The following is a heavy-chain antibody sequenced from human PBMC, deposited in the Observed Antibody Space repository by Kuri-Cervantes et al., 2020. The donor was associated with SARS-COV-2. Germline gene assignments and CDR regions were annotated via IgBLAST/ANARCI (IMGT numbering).Heavy chain of an antibody. CDR1: GGSFSGYY. J-gene: IGHJ4*02. CDR2: INHSGST. Sequence: GSLRLSCAVYGGSFSGYYWSWIRQPPGKGLEWIGEINHSGSTNYNPSLKSRVTISVDTSKNQFSLKLSSVTAADTAVYYCAREGTDYFDYWGQGTLVTVSS. V-gene: IGHV4-34*01. CDR3: AREGTDYFDY.